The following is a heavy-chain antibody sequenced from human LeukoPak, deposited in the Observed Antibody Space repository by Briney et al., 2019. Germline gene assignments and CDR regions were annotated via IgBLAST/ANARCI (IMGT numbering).Heavy chain of an antibody. J-gene: IGHJ6*03. V-gene: IGHV1-18*01. Sequence: ASVKVSCKASGYTFTSYGISWVRQAPGQGLEWMGWISAYNGNTNYAQKLQGRVTMTRDMSTTTVYMELSSLRSEDTAVYYCARDPGLQGNYYYMDVWGKGTTVTVSS. CDR2: ISAYNGNT. D-gene: IGHD4-11*01. CDR3: ARDPGLQGNYYYMDV. CDR1: GYTFTSYG.